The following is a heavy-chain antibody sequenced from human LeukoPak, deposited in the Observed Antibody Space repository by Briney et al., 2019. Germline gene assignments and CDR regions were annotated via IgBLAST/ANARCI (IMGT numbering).Heavy chain of an antibody. D-gene: IGHD6-19*01. V-gene: IGHV4-39*01. CDR3: ARGRRSSGWGEYYYYMDV. Sequence: SETLSLTCTASGGSISSGSYCWGWIRQPPGKGLEWIGTIYYSGSPYYNPSLKSRVTISVDTSKNEFSLKLSSVTAADTAVYYCARGRRSSGWGEYYYYMDVWGKGTTVTVSS. CDR2: IYYSGSP. CDR1: GGSISSGSYC. J-gene: IGHJ6*03.